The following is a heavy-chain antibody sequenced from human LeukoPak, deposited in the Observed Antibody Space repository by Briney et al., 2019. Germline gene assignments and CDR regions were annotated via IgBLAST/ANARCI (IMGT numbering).Heavy chain of an antibody. Sequence: GASVKVSCKASGYTFTSYGISWVRQAPGQGLEWMGWISAYNGNTNYAQKLQGRVTMTTDTSTSTAYMELRSLRSDDTAVYYCARWGGMGYYYDRGPRAEYFQHWGQGTLVTVSS. CDR3: ARWGGMGYYYDRGPRAEYFQH. J-gene: IGHJ1*01. V-gene: IGHV1-18*01. CDR2: ISAYNGNT. CDR1: GYTFTSYG. D-gene: IGHD3-22*01.